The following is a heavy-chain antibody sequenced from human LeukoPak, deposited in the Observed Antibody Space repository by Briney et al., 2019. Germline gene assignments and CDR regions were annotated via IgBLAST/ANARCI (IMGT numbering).Heavy chain of an antibody. J-gene: IGHJ4*02. CDR1: GFTFSSYE. V-gene: IGHV3-48*03. D-gene: IGHD6-13*01. CDR2: ISSSGSTI. CDR3: ARDFSGSSSWYFDY. Sequence: GGSLRLSCAASGFTFSSYEMHWVRQAPGKGLEWVSYISSSGSTIYYADSVKARFTISRDNAKNSLYLQMNSLRAEDTAVYYCARDFSGSSSWYFDYWGQGTLVTVSS.